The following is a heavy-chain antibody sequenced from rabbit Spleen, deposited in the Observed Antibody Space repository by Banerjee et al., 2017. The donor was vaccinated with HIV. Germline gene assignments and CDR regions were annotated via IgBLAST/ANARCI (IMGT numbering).Heavy chain of an antibody. J-gene: IGHJ3*01. D-gene: IGHD1-1*01. Sequence: QSLEESGGDLVKPGASLTLTCKASGLDFSGDSYDSYICWVRQAPGKGLEWIACIDIGSSGFTYFASWAKGRFTISKTSSTTVTLQMTSLTAADTATYFCARDTSSSFSSYGMDLCGQGTLVTVS. CDR2: IDIGSSGFT. CDR3: ARDTSSSFSSYGMDL. CDR1: GLDFSGDSY. V-gene: IGHV1S40*01.